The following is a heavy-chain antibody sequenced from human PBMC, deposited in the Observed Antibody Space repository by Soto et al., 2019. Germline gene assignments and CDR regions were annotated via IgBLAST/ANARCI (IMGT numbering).Heavy chain of an antibody. Sequence: EVQLVGSGGGLVQPGGSLGLSCVASGFTFRTYWMTWVRQAPGKGLEWVANIKQDGSEKYYVDSVRGRFAISRDNAKDSLYLQMNSLRVEDTAVYYCARDGLYCTYANCRGDAYDVWDQGTMVTVSS. D-gene: IGHD2-8*01. J-gene: IGHJ3*01. CDR2: IKQDGSEK. CDR3: ARDGLYCTYANCRGDAYDV. CDR1: GFTFRTYW. V-gene: IGHV3-7*04.